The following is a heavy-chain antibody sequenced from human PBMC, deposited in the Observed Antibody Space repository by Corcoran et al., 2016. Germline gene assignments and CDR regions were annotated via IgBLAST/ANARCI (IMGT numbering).Heavy chain of an antibody. V-gene: IGHV5-51*01. CDR1: GYNFPNYW. J-gene: IGHJ3*02. Sequence: EVQLVQSGAEVKKSGESLKISCQGSGYNFPNYWIGWVRQMPGKGLEWMGIVFPDDSDTRYSPSFQGQVTISADKSSSTAYLQWSSLKASASAMYYWARQFGAVITGSRRGAFDIWGQGTMSIVSS. CDR2: VFPDDSDT. D-gene: IGHD3-16*01. CDR3: ARQFGAVITGSRRGAFDI.